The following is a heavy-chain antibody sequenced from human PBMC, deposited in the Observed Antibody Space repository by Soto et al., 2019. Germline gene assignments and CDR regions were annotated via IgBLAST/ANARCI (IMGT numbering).Heavy chain of an antibody. Sequence: VASVKVSCKASGYTFTSYYMHWVRQAPGQGLEWMGIINPSGGSTSYAQKFQGRVTMTRDTSTSTVYMELSSLRSEDTAVYYCASPKPHGGTFGVDYGDYYYYGMDVWGQGTTVTVSS. CDR2: INPSGGST. D-gene: IGHD4-17*01. J-gene: IGHJ6*02. CDR3: ASPKPHGGTFGVDYGDYYYYGMDV. V-gene: IGHV1-46*01. CDR1: GYTFTSYY.